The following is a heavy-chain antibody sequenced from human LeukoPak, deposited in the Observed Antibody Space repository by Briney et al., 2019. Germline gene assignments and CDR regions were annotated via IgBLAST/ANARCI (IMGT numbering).Heavy chain of an antibody. V-gene: IGHV3-20*04. CDR3: ARDSNTAMVTEY. Sequence: GGSLRLSCAASGFTLDDYGMSCVRQIPRKGLEWVSGINWSGVRVGYGDSVKGRFTISRDNSKNTLYLQMNSLRAEDTAVYYCARDSNTAMVTEYWGQGTLVTVSS. CDR1: GFTLDDYG. D-gene: IGHD5-18*01. CDR2: INWSGVRV. J-gene: IGHJ4*02.